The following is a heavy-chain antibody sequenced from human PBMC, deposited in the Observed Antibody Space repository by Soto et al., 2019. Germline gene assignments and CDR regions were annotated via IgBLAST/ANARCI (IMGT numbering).Heavy chain of an antibody. D-gene: IGHD3-22*01. Sequence: GGSLRLSCAASGFTFSSYWMSWVRQAPGKGLEWVANIKQDGSEKYYVDSVKGRFTISRDNAKNSLYLQMNSLRAEDTAVYYYARDTMIDAFDIWGQGTMVTVSS. CDR1: GFTFSSYW. CDR3: ARDTMIDAFDI. V-gene: IGHV3-7*01. CDR2: IKQDGSEK. J-gene: IGHJ3*02.